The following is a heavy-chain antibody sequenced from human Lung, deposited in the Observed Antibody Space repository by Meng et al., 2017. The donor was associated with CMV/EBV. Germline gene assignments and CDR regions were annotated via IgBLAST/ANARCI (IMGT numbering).Heavy chain of an antibody. CDR2: IGSRGDT. CDR1: GFTLSRYD. CDR3: GRKIPVSGMDV. D-gene: IGHD1-26*01. J-gene: IGHJ6*02. Sequence: GGSLRLYCAASGFTLSRYDIHWARQATGKGLEWVSGIGSRGDTHYADSVKGRFTISRENAKNSVYLQVNSVRAGDTAVYYCGRKIPVSGMDVWGQGTTVTVSS. V-gene: IGHV3-13*01.